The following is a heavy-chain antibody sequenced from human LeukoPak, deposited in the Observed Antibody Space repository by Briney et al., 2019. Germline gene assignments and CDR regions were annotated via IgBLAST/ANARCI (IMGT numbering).Heavy chain of an antibody. J-gene: IGHJ4*02. CDR2: INPNSGGT. CDR3: ARFIAVAGMGAFYFDY. CDR1: GYTFTVCY. V-gene: IGHV1-2*02. D-gene: IGHD6-19*01. Sequence: ASVTVSFTASGYTFTVCYMHWVRQAPGQGLEWMGWINPNSGGTNYAQKFQGRVTMTRDTSISTAYMELSRLRSDDTAVYYCARFIAVAGMGAFYFDYWGQGTLVTVSS.